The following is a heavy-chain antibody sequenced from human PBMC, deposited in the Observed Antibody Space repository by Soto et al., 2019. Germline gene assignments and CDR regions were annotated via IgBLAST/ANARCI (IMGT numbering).Heavy chain of an antibody. CDR2: ISAYNGNT. J-gene: IGHJ6*01. D-gene: IGHD3-10*01. V-gene: IGHV1-18*01. Sequence: ASVKVSCKASGYTFTSYGISWVRQAPGQGLEWMGWISAYNGNTNYAQKLQGRGTMTTDTTTSTAYMELRSLRSDDTAVYYCARGIMVRGVINYYDGMDVWGQGTTVTVSS. CDR1: GYTFTSYG. CDR3: ARGIMVRGVINYYDGMDV.